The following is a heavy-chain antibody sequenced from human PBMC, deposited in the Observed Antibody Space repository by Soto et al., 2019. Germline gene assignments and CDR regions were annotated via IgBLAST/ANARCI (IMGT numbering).Heavy chain of an antibody. CDR1: GGSISSGGYY. CDR2: IYYSGST. CDR3: ARAWGFSSGWYGSFSY. J-gene: IGHJ4*02. Sequence: TSETLSLTCTVSGGSISSGGYYWSWIRQHPGKGLEWIGYIYYSGSTYYNPSLKSRITINPDTSKNQFSLQLNSVTPEDTAVYYCARAWGFSSGWYGSFSYWGQGTLVTVSS. D-gene: IGHD6-19*01. V-gene: IGHV4-31*03.